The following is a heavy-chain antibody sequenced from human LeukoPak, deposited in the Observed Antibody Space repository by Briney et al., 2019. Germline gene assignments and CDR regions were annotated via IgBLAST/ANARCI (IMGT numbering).Heavy chain of an antibody. D-gene: IGHD4-23*01. CDR1: GFTFSNYG. CDR2: IWYDGSNK. V-gene: IGHV3-30*02. CDR3: AKDSGGNQFSYYMDV. J-gene: IGHJ6*03. Sequence: PGGSLRLSCAASGFTFSNYGIHWVRRAPGKGLEWVAFIWYDGSNKYYADSVKGRFTISRDNSKNTLYLQMNSLRAEDTAVYYCAKDSGGNQFSYYMDVWSKGTTVTVSS.